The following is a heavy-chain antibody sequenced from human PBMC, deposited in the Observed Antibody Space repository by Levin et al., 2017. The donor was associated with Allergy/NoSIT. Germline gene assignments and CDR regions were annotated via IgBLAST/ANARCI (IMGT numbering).Heavy chain of an antibody. D-gene: IGHD6-13*01. CDR1: GFTFSSYA. J-gene: IGHJ6*02. V-gene: IGHV3-23*01. Sequence: PGGSLRLSCAASGFTFSSYAMSWVRQAPGKGLEWVSAISGSGGSTYYADSVKGRFTISRDNSKNTLYLQMNSLRAEDTAVYYCAKGGRDSSSWYVHHGMDVWGQGTTVTVSS. CDR3: AKGGRDSSSWYVHHGMDV. CDR2: ISGSGGST.